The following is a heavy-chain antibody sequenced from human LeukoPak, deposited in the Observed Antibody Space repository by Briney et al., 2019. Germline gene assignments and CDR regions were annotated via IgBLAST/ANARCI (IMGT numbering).Heavy chain of an antibody. J-gene: IGHJ5*02. D-gene: IGHD3-22*01. V-gene: IGHV1-18*01. CDR3: ARVTGTYYYDSSGYPNWFDP. Sequence: ASVKVSCKASGYTFTSYGISWVRQAPGQGLEWMGWISAYNGNTNYAQKLQGRVTMTTDTSTSTAYMELRSLRSDDTAVYYCARVTGTYYYDSSGYPNWFDPWGQGTLVTVSS. CDR2: ISAYNGNT. CDR1: GYTFTSYG.